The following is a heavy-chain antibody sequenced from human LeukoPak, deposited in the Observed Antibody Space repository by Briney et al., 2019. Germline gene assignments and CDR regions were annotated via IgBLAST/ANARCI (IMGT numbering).Heavy chain of an antibody. CDR3: ARYPIDRGYFDY. CDR2: IYTSGST. Sequence: SETLSLTCTVSGGSISSYYWSWIRQPAGKGLEWIGRIYTSGSTNYNPSLKSRVTMSVDTSKSQFSLKLSSVTAADTAVYYCARYPIDRGYFDYWGQGTLVTVSS. D-gene: IGHD3-16*01. J-gene: IGHJ4*02. V-gene: IGHV4-4*07. CDR1: GGSISSYY.